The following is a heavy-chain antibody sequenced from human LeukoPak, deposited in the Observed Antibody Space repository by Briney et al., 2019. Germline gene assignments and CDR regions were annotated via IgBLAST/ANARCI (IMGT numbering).Heavy chain of an antibody. CDR1: GYTFIGYF. J-gene: IGHJ6*02. V-gene: IGHV1-46*01. Sequence: GASVKVSRKASGYTFIGYFIHWVRQAPGQGLEWMGIINPSSGATNYAQKFQGRVTMTRDTSTSTVYMELSSQTSEDTAVYYCARATNFYYYYGMDVWGQGTTVTVSS. CDR2: INPSSGAT. D-gene: IGHD1-26*01. CDR3: ARATNFYYYYGMDV.